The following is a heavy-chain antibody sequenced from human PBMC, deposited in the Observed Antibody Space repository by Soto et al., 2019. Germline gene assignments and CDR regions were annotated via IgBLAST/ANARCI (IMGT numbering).Heavy chain of an antibody. CDR2: IYYSGST. CDR1: GGSISSSSYY. J-gene: IGHJ1*01. CDR3: VSPGSVTTGFQQ. V-gene: IGHV4-39*01. Sequence: SETLSLTCTVSGGSISSSSYYWGWIRQPPGKGLEWIGSIYYSGSTYYNPSLKSRVTISVDTSKNQFSLKLSSVTAADTAVYYCVSPGSVTTGFQQWGQGTLVTVSS. D-gene: IGHD4-17*01.